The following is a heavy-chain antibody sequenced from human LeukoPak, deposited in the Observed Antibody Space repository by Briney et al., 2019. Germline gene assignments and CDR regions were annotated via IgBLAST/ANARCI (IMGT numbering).Heavy chain of an antibody. CDR2: INTSGGGT. J-gene: IGHJ4*02. CDR1: GYTFTTRYY. D-gene: IGHD2-8*02. V-gene: IGHV1-46*01. CDR3: AREKSGGYFDY. Sequence: GASVKVSCKASGYTFTTRYYMHWVRQAPGQGLEWIGIINTSGGGTNYAQKFQGRVTMTRDTSTSTVYMELGSLTSEDTAVYYCAREKSGGYFDYWGQGTLVTVSS.